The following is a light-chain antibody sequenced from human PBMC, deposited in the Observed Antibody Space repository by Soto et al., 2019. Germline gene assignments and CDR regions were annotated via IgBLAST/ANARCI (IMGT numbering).Light chain of an antibody. CDR3: RSYDSSLSVV. CDR2: GNS. Sequence: QSVLTQPPSVSGAPGQRVTISCTGSSSNIGAGYDVHWYQQLPGTAPKLLIYGNSNRPSGVPDRFPGSKSGTSASLAITGLQAGDEAEYYCRSYDSSLSVVFGGGTQVTV. V-gene: IGLV1-40*01. J-gene: IGLJ2*01. CDR1: SSNIGAGYD.